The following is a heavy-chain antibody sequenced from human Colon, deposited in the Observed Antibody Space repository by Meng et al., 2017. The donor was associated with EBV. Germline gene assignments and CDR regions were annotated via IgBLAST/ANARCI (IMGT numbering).Heavy chain of an antibody. J-gene: IGHJ4*02. CDR1: GGSFSDSY. D-gene: IGHD2-15*01. CDR3: ASSDCSGGTCYLDC. V-gene: IGHV4-34*01. CDR2: INHVGST. Sequence: AHVQQWAAGRLKPSETLSPTSTFYGGSFSDSYWTWIRQPPGKGLEWIGEINHVGSTTYNPSLKSRVTISVDTSKNQFSLKLSSVTSADAAVYYCASSDCSGGTCYLDCWGQGTLVTVSS.